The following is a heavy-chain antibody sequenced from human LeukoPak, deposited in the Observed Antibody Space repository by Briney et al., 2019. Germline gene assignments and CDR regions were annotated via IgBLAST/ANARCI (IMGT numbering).Heavy chain of an antibody. CDR3: ARGDVIAVAGTFDY. V-gene: IGHV4-34*01. CDR2: INHSGST. J-gene: IGHJ4*02. CDR1: GFTFSSYW. D-gene: IGHD6-19*01. Sequence: PGGSLRLSCAASGFTFSSYWMSWVRQAPGKGLECIGEINHSGSTNYNPSLKSRVTISIDTSKNQFSLKLSSVTAADTSVYYCARGDVIAVAGTFDYWGQGTLVTVSS.